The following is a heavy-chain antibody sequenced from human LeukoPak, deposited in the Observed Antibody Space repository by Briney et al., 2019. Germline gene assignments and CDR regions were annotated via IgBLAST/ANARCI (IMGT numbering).Heavy chain of an antibody. J-gene: IGHJ3*02. D-gene: IGHD1-26*01. CDR3: AGAIVGAATAFDI. CDR2: IYPGDSET. CDR1: GYSFTSYW. Sequence: GESLKISCKGSGYSFTSYWIGWVRQMPGKGLEWMGIIYPGDSETRYSPSFQGQVTISADKSISTAYLQWSSLKASDTAMYYCAGAIVGAATAFDIWGQGTMVTVSS. V-gene: IGHV5-51*01.